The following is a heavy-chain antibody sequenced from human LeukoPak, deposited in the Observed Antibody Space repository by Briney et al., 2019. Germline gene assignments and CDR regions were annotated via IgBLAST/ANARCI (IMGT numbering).Heavy chain of an antibody. J-gene: IGHJ4*02. CDR3: ARGASKYCNSISCYFD. CDR2: INPNSGGT. CDR1: GCTFTDYY. Sequence: ASVNVSCKASGCTFTDYYIHWVRQAPGQGLEWVGWINPNSGGTNYAQKFQGRVTMTRDTSISTAYMELSRLSSDDTAAYYCARGASKYCNSISCYFDWGQGTLVTVSS. V-gene: IGHV1-2*02. D-gene: IGHD2-2*01.